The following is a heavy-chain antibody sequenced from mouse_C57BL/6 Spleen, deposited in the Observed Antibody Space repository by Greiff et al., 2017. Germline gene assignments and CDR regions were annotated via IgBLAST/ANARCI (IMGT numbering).Heavy chain of an antibody. CDR1: GFNIKDYY. V-gene: IGHV14-1*01. D-gene: IGHD2-4*01. CDR3: AFPYDYDGEALAY. J-gene: IGHJ3*01. Sequence: VHVKQSGAELVRPGASVKLSCTASGFNIKDYYMHWVKQRPEQGLEWIGRIDPEDGDTEYAPKFQGKATLTVDKSSSTAYMELRSLTSEDSAVYYCAFPYDYDGEALAYWGQGTLVTVSA. CDR2: IDPEDGDT.